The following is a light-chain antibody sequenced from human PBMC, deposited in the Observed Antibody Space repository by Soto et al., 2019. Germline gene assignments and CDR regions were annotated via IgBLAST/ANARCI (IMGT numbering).Light chain of an antibody. CDR3: QSYDSSLSGLYV. CDR2: GNN. V-gene: IGLV1-40*01. CDR1: SSNIGAGYD. Sequence: QSVLTQPPSVSGAPGQRVTISCTGSSSNIGAGYDVYWYQQLPGTAPKLLIFGNNNRPSGVPDRFSGSKSGTSASLAITGLQAEDEADYYCQSYDSSLSGLYVFGTGTKLTVL. J-gene: IGLJ1*01.